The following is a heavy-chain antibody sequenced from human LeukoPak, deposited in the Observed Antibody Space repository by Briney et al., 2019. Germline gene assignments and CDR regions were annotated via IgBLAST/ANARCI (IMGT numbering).Heavy chain of an antibody. CDR2: IIPILGIA. J-gene: IGHJ4*02. D-gene: IGHD1-26*01. CDR3: ARPAVGATRVGFDY. CDR1: GYTLTELS. V-gene: IGHV1-69*02. Sequence: SVKVSCKVSGYTLTELSMHWVRQAPGQGLEWMGRIIPILGIANYAQKFQGRVTITADKSTSTAYMELSSLRSEDTAVYYCARPAVGATRVGFDYWGQGTLVTVSS.